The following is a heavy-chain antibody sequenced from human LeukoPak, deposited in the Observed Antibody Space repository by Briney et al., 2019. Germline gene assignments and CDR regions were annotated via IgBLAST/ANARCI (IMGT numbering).Heavy chain of an antibody. Sequence: GGSLRLSCAASGFTLSSYSMNWVRQAPGRGLEWVSSISSSGSYIYYADSVKGRFTISRDNAKNSLYLQMNSLRAEDTAVYYCAGVDFWSGYSFGYWGQGTLVTVSS. V-gene: IGHV3-21*01. CDR1: GFTLSSYS. CDR2: ISSSGSYI. CDR3: AGVDFWSGYSFGY. D-gene: IGHD3-3*01. J-gene: IGHJ4*02.